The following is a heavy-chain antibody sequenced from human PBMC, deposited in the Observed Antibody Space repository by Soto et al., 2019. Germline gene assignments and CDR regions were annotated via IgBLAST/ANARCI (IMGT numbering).Heavy chain of an antibody. CDR2: IYYTGAA. V-gene: IGHV4-31*03. CDR3: ASGTFTTISFDF. CDR1: GESIGTGGFY. D-gene: IGHD3-22*01. J-gene: IGHJ4*02. Sequence: LSLTCSVSGESIGTGGFYWRWARQLPGKGLQWIGYIYYTGAAYYNPALKSRVTISLDTSANQFSLRLTSLTAADTAVYYCASGTFTTISFDFWGQGRLVTVSS.